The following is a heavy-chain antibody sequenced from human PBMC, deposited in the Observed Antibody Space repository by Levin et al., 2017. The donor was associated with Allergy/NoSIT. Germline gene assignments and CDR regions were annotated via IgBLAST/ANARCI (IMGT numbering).Heavy chain of an antibody. CDR2: ISSSGSTI. D-gene: IGHD6-19*01. CDR1: GFTFSNYE. J-gene: IGHJ4*02. V-gene: IGHV3-48*03. CDR3: AKMAVTGTGGDY. Sequence: GGSLRLSCAASGFTFSNYEMTWVRQAPGKGLEWVSYISSSGSTIYYTDSVKGRFTISRDNAKNSLYLQMNSLRPEVTAVYYCAKMAVTGTGGDYWGQGTLVTVSS.